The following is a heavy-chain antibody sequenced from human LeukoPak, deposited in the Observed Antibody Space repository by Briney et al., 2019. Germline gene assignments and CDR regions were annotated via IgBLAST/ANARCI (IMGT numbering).Heavy chain of an antibody. CDR3: ARGKVSPYFDY. CDR1: GFTFSSYA. CDR2: ISYDGSYK. J-gene: IGHJ4*02. D-gene: IGHD2/OR15-2a*01. Sequence: GRSLRLSCAASGFTFSSYAMHWVRQAPGKGLEWVAVISYDGSYKYYADSVKGRFTISRDNSKNTLYLQMNSLRAEDTAVYYCARGKVSPYFDYWGQGTLVTVSS. V-gene: IGHV3-30-3*01.